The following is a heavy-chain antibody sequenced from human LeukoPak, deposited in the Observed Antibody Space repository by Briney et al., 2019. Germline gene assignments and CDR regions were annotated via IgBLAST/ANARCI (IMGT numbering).Heavy chain of an antibody. Sequence: GGSLRLLRAASGFTFSNYCMSWVRQAPGKGLEWVSCISGSGTSTNYADSVKGRFTISRDNSRNTLYLQMNSLRAEDTALYSCAKDYGGNSDAFDIWGQGTVVTVSS. CDR3: AKDYGGNSDAFDI. D-gene: IGHD4-23*01. CDR2: ISGSGTST. J-gene: IGHJ3*02. CDR1: GFTFSNYC. V-gene: IGHV3-23*01.